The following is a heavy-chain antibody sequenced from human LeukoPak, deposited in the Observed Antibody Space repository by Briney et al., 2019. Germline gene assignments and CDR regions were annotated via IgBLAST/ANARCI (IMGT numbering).Heavy chain of an antibody. V-gene: IGHV1-2*02. Sequence: ASVKVSCKASGGTFSSYAISWVRQAPGQGLEWMGWINPKSGGTNYAQKFQGRVTMTRDTSISTAYMELSRLRSDDTAVYYCAREEQQLASGSDYWGQGTLVTVSS. D-gene: IGHD6-13*01. CDR2: INPKSGGT. J-gene: IGHJ4*02. CDR1: GGTFSSYA. CDR3: AREEQQLASGSDY.